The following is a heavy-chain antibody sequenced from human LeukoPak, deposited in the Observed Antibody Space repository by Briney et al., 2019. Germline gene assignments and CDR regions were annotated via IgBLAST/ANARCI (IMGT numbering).Heavy chain of an antibody. Sequence: SQTLSLTCTVSGGSISSGDYYWSWIRQPPGTGLEWIGYIYYSGSTYYNPSLKSRVTISVDTSKNQFSLKLSSVTAADTAVYYCASSYYGSGSYYKNYYYYYMDVWGKGTTVTVSS. CDR3: ASSYYGSGSYYKNYYYYYMDV. V-gene: IGHV4-30-4*08. CDR2: IYYSGST. D-gene: IGHD3-10*01. CDR1: GGSISSGDYY. J-gene: IGHJ6*03.